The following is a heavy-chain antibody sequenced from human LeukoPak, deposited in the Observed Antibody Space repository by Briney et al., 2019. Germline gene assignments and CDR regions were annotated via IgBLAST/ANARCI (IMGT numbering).Heavy chain of an antibody. V-gene: IGHV3-21*01. Sequence: AGGSLRLSCVASGFDFNYYDMKWYRQAPGKGLEWVSSIISKSTYIDSADSTKVRFTISRDNANNSVFLQMSSLRLEDTAVYYCARRGGLSSGRGFDHWGQGTLVTVSS. CDR2: IISKSTYI. CDR3: ARRGGLSSGRGFDH. J-gene: IGHJ4*02. CDR1: GFDFNYYD. D-gene: IGHD3-16*01.